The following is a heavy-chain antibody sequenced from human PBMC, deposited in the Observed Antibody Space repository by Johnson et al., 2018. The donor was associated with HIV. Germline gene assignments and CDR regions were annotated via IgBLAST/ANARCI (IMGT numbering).Heavy chain of an antibody. CDR3: ARDRGAFDI. Sequence: VQLVESGGGVVQPGGSLRLSCAASGFTFSSYAMHWVRQAPGKGLEWVAVISYDGSNKYYADSVKGRFTISRDNSKNTLYLQMNSLRAEDTAVYYCARDRGAFDIWGKGTMVTVSS. CDR2: ISYDGSNK. CDR1: GFTFSSYA. V-gene: IGHV3-30*04. J-gene: IGHJ3*02.